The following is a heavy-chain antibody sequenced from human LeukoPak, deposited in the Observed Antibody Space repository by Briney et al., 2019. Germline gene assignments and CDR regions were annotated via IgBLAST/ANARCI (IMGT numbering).Heavy chain of an antibody. J-gene: IGHJ4*02. Sequence: GGSLRLSCAASGFTFSTYAMHWVRQAPGKGLEWVAVISFDGSTKYYADSVKGRFTISRDNSKNTVDLQMNSLRADDTAVYSCAKDGGLRPTEYYFDYWGQGTLVTVSS. CDR2: ISFDGSTK. D-gene: IGHD4-17*01. V-gene: IGHV3-30-3*01. CDR3: AKDGGLRPTEYYFDY. CDR1: GFTFSTYA.